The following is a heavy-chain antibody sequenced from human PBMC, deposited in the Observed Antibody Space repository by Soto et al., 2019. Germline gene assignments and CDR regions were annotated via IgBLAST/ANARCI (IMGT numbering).Heavy chain of an antibody. V-gene: IGHV1-69*01. Sequence: SVKVSCNASGGPFSSYAIIWVRQAPGQGLEWMGGIIPIFGTANYAQKFQGRVTITADESTSTAYMELSSLRSEDTAVYYCARPGTYYYDSSGPRRDDAFDIWGQGTMVTVSS. J-gene: IGHJ3*02. CDR1: GGPFSSYA. CDR3: ARPGTYYYDSSGPRRDDAFDI. CDR2: IIPIFGTA. D-gene: IGHD3-22*01.